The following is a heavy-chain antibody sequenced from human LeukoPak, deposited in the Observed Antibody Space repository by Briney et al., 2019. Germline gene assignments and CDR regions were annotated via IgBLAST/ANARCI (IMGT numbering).Heavy chain of an antibody. J-gene: IGHJ4*02. CDR1: GFTFSSYA. CDR2: ISGSGGST. Sequence: GGSLRLSCAASGFTFSSYAMSWVRQAPGKGLEWVSAISGSGGSTYYADSVKGRFTISRDNSKNTLYLQMNSLRAEDTAVYYCTSGSGWYGSTQYYFDYWGQGTLVTVSS. V-gene: IGHV3-23*01. CDR3: TSGSGWYGSTQYYFDY. D-gene: IGHD6-19*01.